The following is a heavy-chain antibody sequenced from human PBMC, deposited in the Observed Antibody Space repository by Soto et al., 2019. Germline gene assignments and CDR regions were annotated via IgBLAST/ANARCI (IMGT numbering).Heavy chain of an antibody. J-gene: IGHJ4*02. CDR2: IYYSGST. CDR3: GGTHGDSSRDFDY. V-gene: IGHV4-59*01. Sequence: SETLSLTCTVSGGSISSYYSSWIRQPPGKGLEWIGYIYYSGSTNYNPSLKSRVTISVDTSKNQFSLKLSSVTAADTAVYYCGGTHGDSSRDFDYWGQGTLVTV. D-gene: IGHD4-17*01. CDR1: GGSISSYY.